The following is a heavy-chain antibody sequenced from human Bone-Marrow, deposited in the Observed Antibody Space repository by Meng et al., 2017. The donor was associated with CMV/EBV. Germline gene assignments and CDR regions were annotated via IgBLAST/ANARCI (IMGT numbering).Heavy chain of an antibody. V-gene: IGHV3-30*02. CDR3: AKVADAAAGRAYYYYYYGMDV. Sequence: GESLKISCAASGFTFSSYGMHWVRQAPGKGLEWVAFIRYDGSNKYYADSVKGRFTISRDNSKNTLYLQMNSLRAEDTAVYYCAKVADAAAGRAYYYYYYGMDVWGQGTTVTVYS. D-gene: IGHD6-13*01. CDR2: IRYDGSNK. CDR1: GFTFSSYG. J-gene: IGHJ6*02.